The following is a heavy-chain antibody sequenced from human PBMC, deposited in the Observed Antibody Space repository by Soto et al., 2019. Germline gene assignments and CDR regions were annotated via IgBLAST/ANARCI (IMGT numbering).Heavy chain of an antibody. CDR3: AKRVIAVPRTPAPTFDY. V-gene: IGHV3-23*01. J-gene: IGHJ4*02. CDR1: GFTFSSYA. D-gene: IGHD2-21*01. CDR2: ISGSGGST. Sequence: GGSLRLSCAASGFTFSSYAMSWVRQAPGKGLEWVSAISGSGGSTYYADSVKGRFTISRDNSKNTLYLQMNSLRAEDTAVYYCAKRVIAVPRTPAPTFDYWGQGTLVTVSS.